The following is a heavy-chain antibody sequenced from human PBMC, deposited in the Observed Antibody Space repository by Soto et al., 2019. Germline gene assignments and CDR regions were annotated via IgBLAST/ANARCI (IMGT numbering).Heavy chain of an antibody. V-gene: IGHV4-59*01. Sequence: ETLSLTCTVSGGSISSYYWSWIRQPPGKGLEWIGYIYYSGSTNYNPSLKSRVTISVDTSKNQFSLKLSSVTAADTAVYYCARDIVVVPAAIHYFDYWGQGTLVTVSS. CDR3: ARDIVVVPAAIHYFDY. D-gene: IGHD2-2*02. CDR2: IYYSGST. J-gene: IGHJ4*02. CDR1: GGSISSYY.